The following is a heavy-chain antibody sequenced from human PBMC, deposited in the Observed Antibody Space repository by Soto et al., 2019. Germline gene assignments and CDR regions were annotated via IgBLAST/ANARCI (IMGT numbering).Heavy chain of an antibody. CDR2: LSYDGTNG. CDR3: AKEVGAAVTTFTTWDFDL. CDR1: GFTFSSCG. D-gene: IGHD4-17*01. Sequence: QVQLVESGGGVVQPGTSLRLSCAASGFTFSSCGMHWVRQAPGKGLEWVAVLSYDGTNGHYADSVKGRFTISRDNSENTLYMQMNSLTTEDTAVEYCAKEVGAAVTTFTTWDFDLWGRGTRVTVSS. J-gene: IGHJ2*01. V-gene: IGHV3-30*18.